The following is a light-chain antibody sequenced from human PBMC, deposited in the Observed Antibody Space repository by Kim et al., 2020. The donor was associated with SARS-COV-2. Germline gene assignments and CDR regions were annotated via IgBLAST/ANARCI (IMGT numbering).Light chain of an antibody. V-gene: IGLV6-57*02. CDR2: ENN. Sequence: NFMLTQPHSVSESPGKTVTISCTGSSGSIASNYVQWYRQRPGSAPTTVIYENNQRPSGVPDRFSGSIDSSSNSASLTISGLTPEDEADYYCQSYGSLNHWVFGGGTQLTVL. J-gene: IGLJ3*02. CDR3: QSYGSLNHWV. CDR1: SGSIASNY.